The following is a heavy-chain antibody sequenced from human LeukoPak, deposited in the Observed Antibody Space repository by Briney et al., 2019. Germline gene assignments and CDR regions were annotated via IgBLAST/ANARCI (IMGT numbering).Heavy chain of an antibody. D-gene: IGHD6-19*01. Sequence: GGSLRLSCAASGFTCSSYWMSWVRQAPGEGLEWVANIKQDGSEKYYVDSVKGRFTISRDNAKNSLYQQMNSLRAEDTAVYYCARIRRGWSQNWDYWGQGTLVTVSS. CDR2: IKQDGSEK. CDR1: GFTCSSYW. CDR3: ARIRRGWSQNWDY. V-gene: IGHV3-7*01. J-gene: IGHJ4*02.